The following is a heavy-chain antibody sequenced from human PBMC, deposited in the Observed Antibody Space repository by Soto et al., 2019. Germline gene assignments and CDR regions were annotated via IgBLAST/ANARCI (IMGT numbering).Heavy chain of an antibody. V-gene: IGHV4-34*01. Sequence: SETLSLTCAVYGGSFSGYYWSWIRQPPGKGLEWIGEINHSGSTNYNPSLKSRVTISVDTSKNQFSLKLSSVTAADTAVYYCARGSWIQLWLYYWGQGTLVTVSS. D-gene: IGHD5-18*01. CDR3: ARGSWIQLWLYY. J-gene: IGHJ4*02. CDR2: INHSGST. CDR1: GGSFSGYY.